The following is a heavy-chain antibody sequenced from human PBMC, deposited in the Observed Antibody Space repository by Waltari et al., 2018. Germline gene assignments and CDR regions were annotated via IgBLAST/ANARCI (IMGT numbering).Heavy chain of an antibody. J-gene: IGHJ4*02. V-gene: IGHV3-30-3*01. CDR1: GFTFSSYA. Sequence: QVQLVESGGGVVQPGRSLRLSCAASGFTFSSYAMHWVRQAPGKGLEWVAVKSYYGSNKYYADSVKGRFTISRDNSKNTLYLQMNSLRAEDTAVYYCARDQEDGYNSWGSWYWGQGTLVTVSS. D-gene: IGHD5-12*01. CDR3: ARDQEDGYNSWGSWY. CDR2: KSYYGSNK.